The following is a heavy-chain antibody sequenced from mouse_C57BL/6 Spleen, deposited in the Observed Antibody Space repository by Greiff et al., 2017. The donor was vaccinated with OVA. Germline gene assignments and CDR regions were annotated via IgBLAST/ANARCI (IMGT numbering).Heavy chain of an antibody. J-gene: IGHJ4*01. CDR2: INPNNGGT. V-gene: IGHV1-26*01. CDR3: ARAGIHAMDD. Sequence: EVQLQQSGPELVKPGASVKISCKASGYTFTDYYMNWVKQSHGKSLEWIGDINPNNGGTSYNQKFKGKATLTVDKSSSTAYMELRSLTSEDSAVYYCARAGIHAMDDWGQGASVTVSS. D-gene: IGHD4-1*01. CDR1: GYTFTDYY.